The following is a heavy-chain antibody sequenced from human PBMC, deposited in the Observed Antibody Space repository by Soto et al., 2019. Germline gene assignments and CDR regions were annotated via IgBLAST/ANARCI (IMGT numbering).Heavy chain of an antibody. CDR1: GFTFDDYA. CDR3: AKAGYSTNGVCYTSYYYDMDV. J-gene: IGHJ6*03. CDR2: ISWNSGSI. Sequence: EVQLVESGGGLVQPGRSLRLSCAASGFTFDDYAMHWVRQAPGKGLEWVSGISWNSGSIGYADSVKGRFTISRDNAQNSLYLQMNSLRAEDTALYFCAKAGYSTNGVCYTSYYYDMDVWGKGTTVTVSS. V-gene: IGHV3-9*01. D-gene: IGHD2-8*01.